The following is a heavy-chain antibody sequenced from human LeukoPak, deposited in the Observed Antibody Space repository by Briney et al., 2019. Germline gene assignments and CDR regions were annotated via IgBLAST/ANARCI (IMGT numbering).Heavy chain of an antibody. CDR3: AREGRSLVTTSFDY. CDR2: IYYSGST. CDR1: GGSISSSSYY. J-gene: IGHJ4*02. V-gene: IGHV4-39*07. D-gene: IGHD4-17*01. Sequence: PSETLSLTCTVSGGSISSSSYYRGWIRQPPGKGLEWIGSIYYSGSTYYNPSLKSRVTISVDTSKNQFSLKLSSVTAADTAVYYCAREGRSLVTTSFDYWGQGTLVTVSS.